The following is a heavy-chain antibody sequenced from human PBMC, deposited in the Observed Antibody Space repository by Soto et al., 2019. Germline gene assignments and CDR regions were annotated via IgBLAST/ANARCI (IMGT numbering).Heavy chain of an antibody. CDR3: ARDLRDATGYVAYGMDV. Sequence: SETLSLTCTVSGGSISSGGYYWSWIRQHPGKGLEWIGYIYYSGSTYYNPSLKSRVTISVDTSKNQFSLKLSSVTAADTAVYYCARDLRDATGYVAYGMDVWGQGTTVTVSS. J-gene: IGHJ6*02. CDR1: GGSISSGGYY. D-gene: IGHD7-27*01. V-gene: IGHV4-31*03. CDR2: IYYSGST.